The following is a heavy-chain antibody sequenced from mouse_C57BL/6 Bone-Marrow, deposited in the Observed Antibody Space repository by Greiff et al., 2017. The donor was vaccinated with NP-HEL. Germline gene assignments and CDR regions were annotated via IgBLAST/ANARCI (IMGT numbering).Heavy chain of an antibody. CDR3: ARDTGNY. J-gene: IGHJ2*01. Sequence: VQLQESGAELARPGASVKLSCKASGYTFQGYGISWVKQRPGQGLEWIGGIYPRSGNTYYNEKFKGKATLTADKSSSKAYMELRSLTSEDSAVYFCARDTGNYWGQGTTLTVSS. D-gene: IGHD4-1*01. CDR2: IYPRSGNT. CDR1: GYTFQGYG. V-gene: IGHV1-81*01.